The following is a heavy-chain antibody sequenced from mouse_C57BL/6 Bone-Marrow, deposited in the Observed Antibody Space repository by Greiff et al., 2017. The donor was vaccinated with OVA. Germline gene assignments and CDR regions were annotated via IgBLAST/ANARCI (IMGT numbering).Heavy chain of an antibody. CDR1: GFSLTSYG. V-gene: IGHV2-3*01. Sequence: VKLQESGPGLVAPSQSLSITCTVSGFSLTSYGVSWVRQPPGKGLEWLGVIWGDGGTTYHSALISRLSTSKDNSKSQVVLKLNSLQTDDTATYYCALHRLLIDYWGQGTTLTVSS. CDR2: IWGDGGT. J-gene: IGHJ2*01. CDR3: ALHRLLIDY.